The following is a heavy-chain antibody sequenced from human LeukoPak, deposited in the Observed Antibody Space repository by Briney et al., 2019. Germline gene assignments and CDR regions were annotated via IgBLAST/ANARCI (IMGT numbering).Heavy chain of an antibody. D-gene: IGHD2-15*01. Sequence: GGSLRLSCAASGFTFSSYAMHWVRQAPGKGLEYVSAISDSGGSTYYADSVKGRFTISRDNSKNMLYLQMSSLRAEDTAVYFCGRGYSFGPYGMDVWGQGTTVTVS. V-gene: IGHV3-64D*09. J-gene: IGHJ6*02. CDR2: ISDSGGST. CDR1: GFTFSSYA. CDR3: GRGYSFGPYGMDV.